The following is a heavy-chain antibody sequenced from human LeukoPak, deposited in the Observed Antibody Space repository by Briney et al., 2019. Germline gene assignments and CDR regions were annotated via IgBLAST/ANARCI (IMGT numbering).Heavy chain of an antibody. CDR2: IYYSGST. Sequence: PSETLSLTCTVSGGSVSSGSYYWSWRRQPPGKGLEWIGYIYYSGSTNYNPSLKSRVTISVDTSKNQFSLKLSSVTAADTAVYYCASSGPRSVYYFDYWGQGTLVTVSS. V-gene: IGHV4-61*01. D-gene: IGHD3-10*01. CDR3: ASSGPRSVYYFDY. J-gene: IGHJ4*02. CDR1: GGSVSSGSYY.